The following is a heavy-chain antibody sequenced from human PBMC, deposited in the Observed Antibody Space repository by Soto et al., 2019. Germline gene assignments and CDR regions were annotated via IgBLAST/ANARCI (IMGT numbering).Heavy chain of an antibody. CDR2: ISAYNGNT. CDR3: ARDTEGAMIFGVLTTQRCFDP. CDR1: GYTFTSYG. J-gene: IGHJ5*02. Sequence: GASVKVSWKASGYTFTSYGISWVRQAPGQGLEWMGWISAYNGNTNYAQKLQGRVTMTTDTSTSTAYMELRSLRSDDTAVYYCARDTEGAMIFGVLTTQRCFDPRGQATLVSVSS. V-gene: IGHV1-18*01. D-gene: IGHD3-3*01.